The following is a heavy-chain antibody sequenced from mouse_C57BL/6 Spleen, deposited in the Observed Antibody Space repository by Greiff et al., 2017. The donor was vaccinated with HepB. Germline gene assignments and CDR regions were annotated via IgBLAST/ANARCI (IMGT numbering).Heavy chain of an antibody. J-gene: IGHJ2*01. CDR1: GYTFTSYW. CDR2: IHPNSGST. Sequence: QVQLKQPGAELVKPGASVKLSCKASGYTFTSYWMHWVKQRPGQGLEWIGMIHPNSGSTNYNEKFKSKATLTVDKSSSTAYMQLSSLTSEDSAVYYCAREGPYGSEDYWGQGTTLTVSS. CDR3: AREGPYGSEDY. V-gene: IGHV1-64*01. D-gene: IGHD1-1*01.